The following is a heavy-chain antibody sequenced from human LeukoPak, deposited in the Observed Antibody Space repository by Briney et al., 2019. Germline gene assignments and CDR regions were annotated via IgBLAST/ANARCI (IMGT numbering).Heavy chain of an antibody. CDR2: ISYDGSNK. J-gene: IGHJ6*02. V-gene: IGHV3-30-3*01. CDR1: GFTFSSYA. D-gene: IGHD6-13*01. Sequence: GGSLRLSCAASGFTFSSYALHWVRQAPGKGLEWVAVISYDGSNKYYADSVKGRFTISRDNSKNTLYLQMNSLRAEDTAVYYCAMGGYSSSANPYYYYYGMDVWGQGTTVTVSS. CDR3: AMGGYSSSANPYYYYYGMDV.